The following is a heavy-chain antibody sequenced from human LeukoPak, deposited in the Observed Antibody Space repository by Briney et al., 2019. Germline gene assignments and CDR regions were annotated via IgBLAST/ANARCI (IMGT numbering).Heavy chain of an antibody. CDR3: ARAMPHDNWFNP. J-gene: IGHJ5*02. V-gene: IGHV3-74*03. D-gene: IGHD2-2*01. Sequence: GGSLRLSCAASGFTFTDYWMHWVRQVAGKGLVWVSRINGDLTNTTYADSVKGRFAISRDNAKNTLYLQMNSLRAEDTAVYYCARAMPHDNWFNPWGQGSLVTVSS. CDR1: GFTFTDYW. CDR2: INGDLTNT.